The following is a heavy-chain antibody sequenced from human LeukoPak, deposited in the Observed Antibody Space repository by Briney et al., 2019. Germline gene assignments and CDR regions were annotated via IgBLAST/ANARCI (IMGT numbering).Heavy chain of an antibody. D-gene: IGHD4-17*01. CDR3: ARENYGDYVHY. V-gene: IGHV3-53*01. J-gene: IGHJ4*02. CDR1: GFTVSSNE. CDR2: IYSGGST. Sequence: PGGSLRLSCAASGFTVSSNEMSWVRQAPGKGLEWVSVIYSGGSTYYADSVKGRFTISRDNSKNTLYLQMNSLRAEDTAVYYCARENYGDYVHYWGQGTLVTVSS.